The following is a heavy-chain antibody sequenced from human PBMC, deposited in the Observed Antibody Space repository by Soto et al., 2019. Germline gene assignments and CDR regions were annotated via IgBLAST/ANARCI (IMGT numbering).Heavy chain of an antibody. D-gene: IGHD2-2*01. CDR1: GGTFSSYA. V-gene: IGHV1-69*12. J-gene: IGHJ6*02. CDR2: IITIFGTA. CDR3: ARHVPAAGYYYGMDV. Sequence: QVQLVQSGAEVKKPGSSVKVSCKASGGTFSSYAISWVRQAPGQGLEWMGGIITIFGTANYAQKCQGRVTIPAEESTSTASMELSGLRSEDTAVYYCARHVPAAGYYYGMDVWGQGTTVTVSS.